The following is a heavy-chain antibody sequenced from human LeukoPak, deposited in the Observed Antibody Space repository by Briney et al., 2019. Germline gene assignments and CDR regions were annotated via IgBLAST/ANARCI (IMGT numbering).Heavy chain of an antibody. CDR3: ARDRQWLVTYYFDY. CDR2: ISSSSSYI. V-gene: IGHV3-21*01. CDR1: GFTFSLYG. Sequence: GRSLRLSCAASGFTFSLYGIHWVRQAPGKGLEWVSSISSSSSYIYYADSVKGRFTISRDNAKNSLYLQMNSLSAEDTAVYYCARDRQWLVTYYFDYWGQGTLVTVSS. D-gene: IGHD6-19*01. J-gene: IGHJ4*02.